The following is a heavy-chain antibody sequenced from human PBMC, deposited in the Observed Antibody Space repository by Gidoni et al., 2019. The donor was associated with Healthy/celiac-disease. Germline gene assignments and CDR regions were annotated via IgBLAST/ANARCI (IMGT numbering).Heavy chain of an antibody. Sequence: QVQLQESGPGLVKPSGTLSLTCAVSGGSISSSNWWSWVRQPPGKGLEWIGEIYHSGSTNYNPSLKSRVTISVDKSKNQFSLKLSSVTAADTAVYYCARATYYYDSSGYRVREAFDIWGQGTMVTVSS. J-gene: IGHJ3*02. CDR1: GGSISSSNW. CDR3: ARATYYYDSSGYRVREAFDI. D-gene: IGHD3-22*01. V-gene: IGHV4-4*02. CDR2: IYHSGST.